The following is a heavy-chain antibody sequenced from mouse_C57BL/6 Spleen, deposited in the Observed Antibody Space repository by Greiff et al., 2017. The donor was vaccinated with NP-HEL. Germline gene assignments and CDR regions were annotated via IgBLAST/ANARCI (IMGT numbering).Heavy chain of an antibody. CDR3: ARAYYSNYGYFDV. CDR1: GYSFTGYF. CDR2: INPYNGDT. D-gene: IGHD2-5*01. Sequence: VQLQQSGPELVKPGDSVKISCKASGYSFTGYFMNWVMQSHGKSLEWIGRINPYNGDTFYNQKFKGKATLTVDKSSSTAHMELRSLTSEDSAVYYCARAYYSNYGYFDVWGTGTTVTVSS. J-gene: IGHJ1*03. V-gene: IGHV1-20*01.